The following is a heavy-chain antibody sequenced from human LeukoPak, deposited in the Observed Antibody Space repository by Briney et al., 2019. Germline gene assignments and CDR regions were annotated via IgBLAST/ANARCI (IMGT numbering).Heavy chain of an antibody. Sequence: SETLSLTCTVSGVSISSSSYYWGWIRQPPGKGLEWIGSIYYSGSTYYNPSLKSRVTISVETSKNQFSLKLSSVTAADTAVYYCARHIVVVVAATRGTDAFDIWGQGTMVTVSS. CDR1: GVSISSSSYY. CDR3: ARHIVVVVAATRGTDAFDI. CDR2: IYYSGST. D-gene: IGHD2-15*01. V-gene: IGHV4-39*01. J-gene: IGHJ3*02.